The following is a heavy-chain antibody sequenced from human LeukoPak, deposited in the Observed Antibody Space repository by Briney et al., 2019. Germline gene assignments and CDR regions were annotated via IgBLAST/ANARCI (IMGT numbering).Heavy chain of an antibody. CDR2: ISSSGSTI. CDR1: GFTFSDYY. CDR3: AKGTRNDYGGSFGGFDI. Sequence: PGGSLRLSCAASGFTFSDYYMSWIRQAPGKGLEWVSYISSSGSTIYYADSVKGHFTISRDNSKNTVYLQMNSLRAEDTAVYYCAKGTRNDYGGSFGGFDIWGQGTMVTVSS. D-gene: IGHD4-23*01. J-gene: IGHJ3*02. V-gene: IGHV3-11*01.